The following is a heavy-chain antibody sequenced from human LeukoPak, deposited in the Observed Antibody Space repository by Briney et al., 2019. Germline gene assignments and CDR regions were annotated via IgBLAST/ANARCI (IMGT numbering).Heavy chain of an antibody. V-gene: IGHV1-69*05. CDR2: TIPIFGTA. CDR1: GGTFSSYA. D-gene: IGHD4-11*01. CDR3: ASSAPTVAALDYYYYMDV. J-gene: IGHJ6*03. Sequence: ASVKVSCKASGGTFSSYAISWVRQAPGQGLEWMGGTIPIFGTANYAQKFQGRVTITTDESTSTAYMELSSLRSEDTAVYYCASSAPTVAALDYYYYMDVWGKGTTVTVFS.